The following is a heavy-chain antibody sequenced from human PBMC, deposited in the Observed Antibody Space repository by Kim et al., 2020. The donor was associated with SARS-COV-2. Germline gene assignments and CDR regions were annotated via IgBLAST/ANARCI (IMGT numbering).Heavy chain of an antibody. CDR3: AKKIRGLYFDY. J-gene: IGHJ4*02. D-gene: IGHD3-10*01. CDR1: GFNFGIYT. V-gene: IGHV3-23*01. CDR2: ISGSGETT. Sequence: GGSLRLSCAASGFNFGIYTMSWVRQTPGKGLEWVSDISGSGETTLFADSVKGRFTISRDNSKNTLFLQMNSLGPEDTAIYYCAKKIRGLYFDYWCQGTLVTVSS.